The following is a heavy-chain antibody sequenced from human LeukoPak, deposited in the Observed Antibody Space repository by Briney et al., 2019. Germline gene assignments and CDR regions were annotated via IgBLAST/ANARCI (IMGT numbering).Heavy chain of an antibody. V-gene: IGHV3-21*04. CDR2: TSSSSAYT. Sequence: GGSLRLTCAASGFTFSSFSMIWVRQAPGKGLEWVSSTSSSSAYTFYAESGKGRFTISRDNAKNSLFLQMNSLRAEDTAIYSCAKISSVTANFDCWGQGTLVTISS. CDR3: AKISSVTANFDC. CDR1: GFTFSSFS. D-gene: IGHD4-17*01. J-gene: IGHJ4*02.